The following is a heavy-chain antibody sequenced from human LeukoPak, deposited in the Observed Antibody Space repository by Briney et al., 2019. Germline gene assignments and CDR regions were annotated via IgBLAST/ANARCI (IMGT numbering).Heavy chain of an antibody. J-gene: IGHJ6*03. CDR3: ARAIDGYNYGYYYMDV. V-gene: IGHV5-51*01. Sequence: GESLEISCKASGYSFTTYWIVWVRQMPGKGLEWMGIIYPGDSDVRYSPSFQGQVTISVDRSISTAYLQRSSLKASDTAMYFCARAIDGYNYGYYYMDVWGKGTTITVSS. CDR2: IYPGDSDV. D-gene: IGHD5-24*01. CDR1: GYSFTTYW.